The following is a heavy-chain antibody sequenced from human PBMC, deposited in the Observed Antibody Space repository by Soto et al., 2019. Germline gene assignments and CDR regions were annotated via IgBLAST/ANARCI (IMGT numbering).Heavy chain of an antibody. Sequence: ASVKVSCKASGYTFTGYYMHWVRQAPGQGLEWMGWINPNSGGTNYAQKFQGWVTMTRDTSISTAYMELSRLRSDDTAVYYCARGPSLGSYYKDYWGQGTLVTVSS. CDR3: ARGPSLGSYYKDY. CDR2: INPNSGGT. D-gene: IGHD1-26*01. CDR1: GYTFTGYY. J-gene: IGHJ4*02. V-gene: IGHV1-2*04.